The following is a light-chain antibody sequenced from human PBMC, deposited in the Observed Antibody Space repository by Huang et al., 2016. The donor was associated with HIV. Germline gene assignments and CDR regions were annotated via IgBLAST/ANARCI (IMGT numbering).Light chain of an antibody. J-gene: IGKJ3*01. V-gene: IGKV1-27*01. CDR3: QNYDRAPLS. Sequence: DIRMTQSPSYLPAVVGDTVTITCRATQGIGSSVALSRQTTGKVPELLVYSASYLQLGVRSRVRGSGSGTHFTLTINGLQPDDFATYYCQNYDRAPLSFGPGTKVDFK. CDR2: SAS. CDR1: QGIGSS.